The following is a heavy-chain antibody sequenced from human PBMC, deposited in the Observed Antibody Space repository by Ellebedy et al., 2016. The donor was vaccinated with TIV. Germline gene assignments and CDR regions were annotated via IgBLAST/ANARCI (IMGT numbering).Heavy chain of an antibody. Sequence: SETLSLXXGVSGDSISSDYWWTWVRQPPEKGLERIGEIYHFGTTNYNPSLKSRVTISVDKSKNQFSLRLTSMTAADTALYYCARVRRLTTLDSWGQGTLVTVSS. J-gene: IGHJ4*02. CDR1: GDSISSDYW. CDR3: ARVRRLTTLDS. V-gene: IGHV4-4*02. D-gene: IGHD1-14*01. CDR2: IYHFGTT.